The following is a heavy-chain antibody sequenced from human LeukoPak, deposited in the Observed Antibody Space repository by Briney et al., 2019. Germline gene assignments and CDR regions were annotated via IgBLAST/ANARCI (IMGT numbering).Heavy chain of an antibody. Sequence: QTGGSLRLSCAASGFTFSGSAMHWVRQASGKGLEWVGRIRSKANSYATAYAASVKGRFTISRDDSKNTAYLQMNSLKTEDTAVYYCTRHSYYSDSNAYYLFDYWGQGTLVTVSS. CDR3: TRHSYYSDSNAYYLFDY. CDR2: IRSKANSYAT. V-gene: IGHV3-73*01. D-gene: IGHD3-22*01. CDR1: GFTFSGSA. J-gene: IGHJ4*02.